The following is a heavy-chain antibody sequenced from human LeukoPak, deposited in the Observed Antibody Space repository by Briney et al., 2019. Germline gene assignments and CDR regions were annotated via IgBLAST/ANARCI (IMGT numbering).Heavy chain of an antibody. CDR1: GDSISNYY. D-gene: IGHD2-15*01. CDR3: ARDHHIVVVVPGVVWPRTGWFDP. J-gene: IGHJ5*02. V-gene: IGHV4-4*07. Sequence: SETLSLTCTVSGDSISNYYWSWIRQPAGKGLEWIGRIYTSGSTYYNPSLKSRVTISVDTSKNQFSLKLSSVTAADTAVYYCARDHHIVVVVPGVVWPRTGWFDPWGQGTLVTVSS. CDR2: IYTSGST.